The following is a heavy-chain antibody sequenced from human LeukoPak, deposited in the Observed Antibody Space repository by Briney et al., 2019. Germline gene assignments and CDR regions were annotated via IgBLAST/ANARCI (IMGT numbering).Heavy chain of an antibody. V-gene: IGHV4-61*02. CDR2: IYISGST. J-gene: IGHJ3*01. Sequence: SQTLSLTCTVSSDSFSNGNYFWAWIRQPAGKGLEWIGRIYISGSTNYKPSLKSRVTMSVDTSKKQFSLKLSSVTAADTAVYYCAREDAHDAFDVWGQGELVTVSS. CDR1: SDSFSNGNYF. CDR3: AREDAHDAFDV.